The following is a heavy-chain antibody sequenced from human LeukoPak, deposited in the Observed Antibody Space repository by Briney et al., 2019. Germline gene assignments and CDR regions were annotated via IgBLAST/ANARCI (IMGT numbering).Heavy chain of an antibody. CDR3: ARTPRDARLFDY. CDR2: IYYSEST. V-gene: IGHV4-59*01. CDR1: GGSISSYY. D-gene: IGHD2-21*01. Sequence: SETQSLTCTVSGGSISSYYWSWIRQPPREGLEWIGYIYYSESTNNNRSLKSRVTISVDTSKNQFALKLSAVTAADSAVYCCARTPRDARLFDYWGQGTLVTVSS. J-gene: IGHJ4*02.